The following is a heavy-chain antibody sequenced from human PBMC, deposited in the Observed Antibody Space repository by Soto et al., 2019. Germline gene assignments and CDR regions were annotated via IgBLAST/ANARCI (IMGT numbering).Heavy chain of an antibody. CDR1: GYSFTSYW. J-gene: IGHJ4*02. CDR3: ARISSSIAAREYYFDY. CDR2: IYPGDSDT. Sequence: GESLKISCKGSGYSFTSYWIGWVRQMPGKGLEWMGIIYPGDSDTRYSPSFQGQVTISADKSISTAYLQWSSLKASDTAMYYCARISSSIAAREYYFDYWGQGTLVTVSS. D-gene: IGHD6-6*01. V-gene: IGHV5-51*01.